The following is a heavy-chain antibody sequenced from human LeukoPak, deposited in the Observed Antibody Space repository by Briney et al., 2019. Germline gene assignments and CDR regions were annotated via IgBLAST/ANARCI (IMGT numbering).Heavy chain of an antibody. CDR3: ARGDGYNSYYFDY. V-gene: IGHV3-21*04. D-gene: IGHD5-24*01. Sequence: GGSLRLSCAASGFTFSSYSMNWVRQAPGKGLEWVSSISSSSSYIYYADSVKGRFTISRDNAKNSLYLQMNSLRAEDTAVYYCARGDGYNSYYFDYWGQATLVTVSS. CDR2: ISSSSSYI. CDR1: GFTFSSYS. J-gene: IGHJ4*02.